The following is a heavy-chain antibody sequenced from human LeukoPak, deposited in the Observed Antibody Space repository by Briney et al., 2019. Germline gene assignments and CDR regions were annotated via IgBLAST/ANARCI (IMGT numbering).Heavy chain of an antibody. D-gene: IGHD3-3*01. V-gene: IGHV4-59*01. CDR1: GGPISSYY. CDR3: ARDSYDFWSGYRFDY. CDR2: IYYSGST. Sequence: SETLSLTCTVSGGPISSYYWSWIRQPPGKGLEWIGYIYYSGSTNYNPSLKSRVTISVDTSKNQFSLKLSSVTAADTAVYYCARDSYDFWSGYRFDYWGQGTLVTVSS. J-gene: IGHJ4*02.